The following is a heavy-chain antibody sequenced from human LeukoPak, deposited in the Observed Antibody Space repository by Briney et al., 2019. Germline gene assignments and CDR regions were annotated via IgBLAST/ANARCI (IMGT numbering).Heavy chain of an antibody. Sequence: SETLSLTCVVSGYSISSGYLWAWIRQSPGKGLEWIGSIYHSGSAHYNPSLKSRVTISLETSKNQFSLKLFSVTAADAAVYYCARDPRWLTPDCTTISCYENYFDPWGQGTLVTVSS. CDR2: IYHSGSA. V-gene: IGHV4-38-2*02. D-gene: IGHD2-2*01. J-gene: IGHJ5*02. CDR1: GYSISSGYL. CDR3: ARDPRWLTPDCTTISCYENYFDP.